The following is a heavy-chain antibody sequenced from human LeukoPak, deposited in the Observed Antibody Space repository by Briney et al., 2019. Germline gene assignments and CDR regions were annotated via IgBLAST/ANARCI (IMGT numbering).Heavy chain of an antibody. J-gene: IGHJ6*02. D-gene: IGHD4-17*01. CDR1: GFTFSSYS. CDR3: ARGGDYRSYYYYGMDV. Sequence: GGSLRLSCAASGFTFSSYSMTWVRQAPGKGLEWVSSISSSSYIYYADSVKGRFTISRDNAKNSLYLQMNSLRAEDTAVYYCARGGDYRSYYYYGMDVWGQGTTVTVSS. V-gene: IGHV3-21*01. CDR2: ISSSSYI.